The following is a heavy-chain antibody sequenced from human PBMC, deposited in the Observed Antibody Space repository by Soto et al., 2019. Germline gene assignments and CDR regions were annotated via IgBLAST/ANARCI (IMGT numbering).Heavy chain of an antibody. D-gene: IGHD2-21*01. CDR2: IWYDGNNK. J-gene: IGHJ4*02. V-gene: IGHV3-33*01. CDR1: GFTFSNYG. Sequence: QVQLVESGGGVVQPGGSLRLSCAASGFTFSNYGMHWVRQAPGKGLEWVAVIWYDGNNKYYADSMKGRFTISRDNSNNTLYVQMTSLRAEDTDVYYCARGLHSLFDYWGQGTLVTVSS. CDR3: ARGLHSLFDY.